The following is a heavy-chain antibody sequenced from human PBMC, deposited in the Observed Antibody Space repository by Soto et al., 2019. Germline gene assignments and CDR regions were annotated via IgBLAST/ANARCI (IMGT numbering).Heavy chain of an antibody. D-gene: IGHD6-19*01. CDR2: INSDGRST. J-gene: IGHJ5*02. CDR1: GFSFSTYW. CDR3: ARDTIGWSYT. Sequence: GGSLSLSCAASGFSFSTYWMHWVRQAPGKGLVWVSRINSDGRSTSYADSVRGRFTISRDNAKNTLYLQMNSLSAEDTAVYYCARDTIGWSYTWGQGTLVTVSS. V-gene: IGHV3-74*01.